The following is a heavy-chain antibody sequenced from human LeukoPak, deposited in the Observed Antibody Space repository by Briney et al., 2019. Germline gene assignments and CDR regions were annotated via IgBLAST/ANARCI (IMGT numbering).Heavy chain of an antibody. CDR3: ARGSRHYPYDFWSGYSKNWFDP. J-gene: IGHJ5*02. V-gene: IGHV4-59*01. CDR1: GGSISSYY. Sequence: SETLSLTCTVSGGSISSYYWSWIRQPPGKGLEWIGYIYYSGSTNYNPSLKSRVTISVDTSKDQFSLKLSSVTAADTAVYYCARGSRHYPYDFWSGYSKNWFDPWGQGTLVTVSS. CDR2: IYYSGST. D-gene: IGHD3-3*01.